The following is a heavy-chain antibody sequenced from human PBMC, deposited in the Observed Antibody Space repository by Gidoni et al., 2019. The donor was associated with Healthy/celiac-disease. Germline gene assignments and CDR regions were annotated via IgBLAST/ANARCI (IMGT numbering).Heavy chain of an antibody. D-gene: IGHD4-17*01. J-gene: IGHJ4*02. CDR1: SSYA. CDR3: AKDMAAIVAPTGFDY. CDR2: ISYDGTKK. V-gene: IGHV3-30*18. Sequence: SSYAMHWVRQTPGKGLEWVAVISYDGTKKYYADSVKGQFTISRDNSKNTLYLQMNSLRAEDTTVYYCAKDMAAIVAPTGFDYWGQGTLVTVSS.